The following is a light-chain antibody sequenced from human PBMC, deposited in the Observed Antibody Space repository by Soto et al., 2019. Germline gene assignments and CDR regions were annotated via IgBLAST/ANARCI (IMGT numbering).Light chain of an antibody. Sequence: EIVLTQSPGTLSLSXGERATLSXXXSQSVSSYLAWYQQKPGQAPRLLIYDASNRATGIPARFSGSGSGTDFTLTISSLEPEDFAVYYCQQRSNWPPITFGQGTRLEIK. CDR1: QSVSSY. J-gene: IGKJ5*01. CDR2: DAS. CDR3: QQRSNWPPIT. V-gene: IGKV3-11*01.